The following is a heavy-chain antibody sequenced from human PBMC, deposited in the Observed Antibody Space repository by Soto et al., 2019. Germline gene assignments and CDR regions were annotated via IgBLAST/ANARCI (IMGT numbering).Heavy chain of an antibody. CDR1: GFIFSNFW. V-gene: IGHV3-74*01. Sequence: GGSLRLSCEASGFIFSNFWMHWVRQVPGRGLVWVSGVNTDGSTTAYADSVKGRFTISRDNARKKVFLEMNSLRAEETAIYYCTRGAWDCGSGSYDYWGQGTLVTVSS. D-gene: IGHD2-21*01. CDR2: VNTDGSTT. CDR3: TRGAWDCGSGSYDY. J-gene: IGHJ4*02.